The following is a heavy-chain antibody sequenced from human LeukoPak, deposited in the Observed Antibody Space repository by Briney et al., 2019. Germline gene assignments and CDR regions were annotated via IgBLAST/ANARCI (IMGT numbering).Heavy chain of an antibody. CDR1: GYTFTSYG. J-gene: IGHJ4*01. CDR3: ARGVWSDY. Sequence: GASVKVSCKASGYTFTSYGINWGRQAPGQGLEWMGWISANNGDTNYAQNLQGRVTMTTDKSTSTAYMELRSLRSDDTAVYYCARGVWSDYWGHGTLVTVSS. D-gene: IGHD2-8*01. CDR2: ISANNGDT. V-gene: IGHV1-18*01.